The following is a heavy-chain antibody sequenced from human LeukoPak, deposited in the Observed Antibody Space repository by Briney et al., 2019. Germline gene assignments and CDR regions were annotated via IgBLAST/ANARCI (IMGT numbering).Heavy chain of an antibody. J-gene: IGHJ5*02. Sequence: PSETLSLTCTVSGGFISSHYWSWIRQPPGKGLEWIGYIYYSGSTNYTPSLKSRVTISVDTSKNQFSLKLSSVTAADTAVYYCARSDRDYYGSGSYYIGFDPWGQGTLVTVSS. CDR3: ARSDRDYYGSGSYYIGFDP. CDR2: IYYSGST. CDR1: GGFISSHY. V-gene: IGHV4-59*11. D-gene: IGHD3-10*01.